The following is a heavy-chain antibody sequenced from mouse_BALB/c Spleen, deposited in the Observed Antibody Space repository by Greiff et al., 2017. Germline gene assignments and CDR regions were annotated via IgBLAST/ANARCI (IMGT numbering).Heavy chain of an antibody. D-gene: IGHD2-14*01. CDR2: INPSNGGT. V-gene: IGHV1S81*02. Sequence: QVQLQQSGAELVKPGASVKLSCKASGYTFTSYYMYWVKQRPGQGLEWIGEINPSNGGTNFNEKFKSKATLTVDKSSSTAYMQLSSLTSEDSAVYYCTRGEYYRYDGFAYWGQGTLVTVSA. J-gene: IGHJ3*01. CDR1: GYTFTSYY. CDR3: TRGEYYRYDGFAY.